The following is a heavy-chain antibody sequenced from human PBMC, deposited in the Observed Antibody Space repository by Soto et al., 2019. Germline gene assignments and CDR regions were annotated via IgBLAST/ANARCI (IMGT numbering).Heavy chain of an antibody. CDR1: GFTFSSYS. Sequence: GGSLRLSCAASGFTFSSYSMNWVRQAPGKGLEWVSSISSSSSYIYYADSVKGRFTISRDNAKNSLYLQMNSLRAEDTAVYYCARGRGYSGYDYGMDVWGQGTTVTVS. V-gene: IGHV3-21*01. D-gene: IGHD5-12*01. J-gene: IGHJ6*02. CDR3: ARGRGYSGYDYGMDV. CDR2: ISSSSSYI.